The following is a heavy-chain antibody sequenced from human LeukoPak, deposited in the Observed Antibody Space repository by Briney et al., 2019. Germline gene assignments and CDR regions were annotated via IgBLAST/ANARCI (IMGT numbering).Heavy chain of an antibody. J-gene: IGHJ4*02. CDR1: GDSISTHY. D-gene: IGHD4-23*01. CDR2: IYYSGST. CDR3: ARVPDYSGISGYFEY. Sequence: SSETLSLTCTVSGDSISTHYWSWIRQPPGKGLEWIGYIYYSGSTNYNPSLKSRVTISVDTSKNQFSLKLSSVTAADTAVYYCARVPDYSGISGYFEYWSQGTLVTVSS. V-gene: IGHV4-59*11.